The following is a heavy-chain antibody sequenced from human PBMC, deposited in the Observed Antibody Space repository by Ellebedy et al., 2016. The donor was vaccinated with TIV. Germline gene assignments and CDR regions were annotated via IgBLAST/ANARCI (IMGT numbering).Heavy chain of an antibody. CDR3: ARDKRRVIFGAETWFDL. Sequence: AASVKVSCKASGGTFSNFGISWVRQAPGQGLEWMGGIIPAFGTTHYAQTFNGRVPITADDSSSTAFMEVTRLRSDDTGVYYCARDKRRVIFGAETWFDLWGQGTLVTVSS. CDR1: GGTFSNFG. CDR2: IIPAFGTT. J-gene: IGHJ5*02. V-gene: IGHV1-69*13. D-gene: IGHD3-3*01.